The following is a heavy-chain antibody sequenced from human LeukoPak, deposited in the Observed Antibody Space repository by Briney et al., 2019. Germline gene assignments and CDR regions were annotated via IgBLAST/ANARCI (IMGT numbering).Heavy chain of an antibody. J-gene: IGHJ3*02. CDR2: INDDGRTT. V-gene: IGHV3-74*03. CDR1: GFTFSYYW. D-gene: IGHD3-10*01. Sequence: GGSLRLSCAASGFTFSYYWMHWVRQAPGEGLVWVSRINDDGRTTTYADSVKGRITISRDNAKNTLYLQMSSLRVEDTAIYYCVRDYGTGVFGEAFDIWGQGTMVTVSS. CDR3: VRDYGTGVFGEAFDI.